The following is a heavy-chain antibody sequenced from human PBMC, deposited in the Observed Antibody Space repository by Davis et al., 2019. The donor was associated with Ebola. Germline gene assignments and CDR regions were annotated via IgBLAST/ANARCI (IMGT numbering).Heavy chain of an antibody. CDR1: GGSISSYY. Sequence: MPSETLSLTCTVSGGSISSYYWSWIRQPPGKGLEWIGFIYYSGSTYYNPSLKSRLTISVDTSKTQFSLKLSSVTAADTAVYYCASVGYSHRESEYWGLGTLVTVSS. CDR3: ASVGYSHRESEY. V-gene: IGHV4-30-4*01. D-gene: IGHD3-22*01. CDR2: IYYSGST. J-gene: IGHJ4*02.